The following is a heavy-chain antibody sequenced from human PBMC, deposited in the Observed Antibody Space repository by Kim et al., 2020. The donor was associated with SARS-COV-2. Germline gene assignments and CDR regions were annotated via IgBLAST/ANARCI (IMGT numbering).Heavy chain of an antibody. CDR3: ARGTWGGGGWGYGSGQYNRFDP. J-gene: IGHJ5*02. CDR2: INPSGGST. V-gene: IGHV1-46*03. D-gene: IGHD3-10*01. CDR1: GYTFTSSH. Sequence: ASVKVSCKASGYTFTSSHIQWVRQAPGQGLEWMGIINPSGGSTIYAQKLQGRVTMTRDTSTGTVYMELGSLRSEDTALYYCARGTWGGGGWGYGSGQYNRFDPWGQGTLVTVSS.